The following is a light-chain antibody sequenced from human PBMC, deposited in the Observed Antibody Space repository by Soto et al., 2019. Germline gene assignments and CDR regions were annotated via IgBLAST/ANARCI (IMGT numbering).Light chain of an antibody. J-gene: IGLJ2*01. CDR2: EVS. CDR1: SSDVGSYNL. Sequence: QSALTQPASVSGSPGQSITISCTGTSSDVGSYNLVSWYQQHPGKAPKLMIYEVSKRPSGVSNRFSGSKSGNTASLTISGLQAEDEADYYCCSYAGSSTFYVVFGGGTNLTVL. V-gene: IGLV2-23*02. CDR3: CSYAGSSTFYVV.